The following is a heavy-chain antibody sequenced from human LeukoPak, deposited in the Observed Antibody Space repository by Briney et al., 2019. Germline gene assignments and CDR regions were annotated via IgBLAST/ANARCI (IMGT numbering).Heavy chain of an antibody. J-gene: IGHJ4*02. CDR2: IYSGGST. Sequence: GGSLRLSCAASGFTVSSNYMSWVRQAPGKGLEWVSVIYSGGSTYYADSVKGRFTISRDNSKNTLYLQMNSLRAEDTAVYYCARDLVHSAPATVTTNYWGQGPLVTVSS. D-gene: IGHD4-11*01. V-gene: IGHV3-66*02. CDR1: GFTVSSNY. CDR3: ARDLVHSAPATVTTNY.